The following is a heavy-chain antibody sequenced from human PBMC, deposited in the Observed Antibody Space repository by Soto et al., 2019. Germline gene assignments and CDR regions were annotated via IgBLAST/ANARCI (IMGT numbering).Heavy chain of an antibody. Sequence: VNLLESGGGLVQPGGSLRLSCAASGFTFTDFAMSWVRQAPGRGLEWVSEITASGRTPSYADSVKGRFTIAKDESKNTLYLQMNRLRADDTGLYYCAKVYFGESDGFDIWGQGTMVTVSS. CDR2: ITASGRTP. CDR1: GFTFTDFA. V-gene: IGHV3-23*01. J-gene: IGHJ3*02. D-gene: IGHD3-16*01. CDR3: AKVYFGESDGFDI.